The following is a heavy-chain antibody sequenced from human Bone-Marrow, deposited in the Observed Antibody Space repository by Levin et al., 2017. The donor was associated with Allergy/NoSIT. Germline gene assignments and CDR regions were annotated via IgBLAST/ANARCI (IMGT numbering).Heavy chain of an antibody. Sequence: VASVKVSCKASGYSFTGYHIHWVRQAPGQGLEWVGRINPHRGDTKYAQKFQGRVTMTRDTSLNTAYLELDRLQSDDTAVYFCARGYSTYDSFWYNDNWGQGTLVTVSS. J-gene: IGHJ4*02. CDR3: ARGYSTYDSFWYNDN. D-gene: IGHD2/OR15-2a*01. CDR1: GYSFTGYH. V-gene: IGHV1-2*06. CDR2: INPHRGDT.